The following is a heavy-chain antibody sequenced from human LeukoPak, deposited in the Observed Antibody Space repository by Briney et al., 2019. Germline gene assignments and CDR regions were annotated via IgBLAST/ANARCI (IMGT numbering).Heavy chain of an antibody. CDR2: ISSSSSTI. J-gene: IGHJ4*02. CDR3: ARGPYSSSSKAVDY. CDR1: GFTFSSYS. D-gene: IGHD6-6*01. Sequence: PGGSLRLSCAASGFTFSSYSMNWVRQAPGKGLEWVSYISSSSSTIYYADSVKGRFTISRDNAKNSLYLQMNSLRAEDTAVYYCARGPYSSSSKAVDYWGQGTLVTVSS. V-gene: IGHV3-48*01.